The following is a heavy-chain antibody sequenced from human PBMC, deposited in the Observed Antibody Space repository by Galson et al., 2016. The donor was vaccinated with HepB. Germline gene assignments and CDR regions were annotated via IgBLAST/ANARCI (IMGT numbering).Heavy chain of an antibody. CDR2: ISESGSTI. Sequence: SLRLSCAASGFTFSSYAMSWVRQAPGKGLAWVSAISESGSTIYYADSVKGRFTISRDNSKNTLYLQMNSLRVEDTAVYYCAKGTLPYCSGGTCYPLDYWGQGTLVTVSS. D-gene: IGHD2-15*01. V-gene: IGHV3-23*01. CDR1: GFTFSSYA. CDR3: AKGTLPYCSGGTCYPLDY. J-gene: IGHJ4*02.